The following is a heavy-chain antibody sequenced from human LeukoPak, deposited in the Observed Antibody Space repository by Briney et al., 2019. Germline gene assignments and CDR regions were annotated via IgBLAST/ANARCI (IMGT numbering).Heavy chain of an antibody. Sequence: GASVKVSCKASAYTFTSHGLIWVRQAPGQGLEWMGWISAYKGDTKYAQNLQDRVTMTIDTSTSTAYMELRSLRSDDTAVYYCARDPSGYTSGWFDYWGQGTLVTVSS. CDR3: ARDPSGYTSGWFDY. CDR2: ISAYKGDT. J-gene: IGHJ5*01. D-gene: IGHD6-19*01. CDR1: AYTFTSHG. V-gene: IGHV1-18*01.